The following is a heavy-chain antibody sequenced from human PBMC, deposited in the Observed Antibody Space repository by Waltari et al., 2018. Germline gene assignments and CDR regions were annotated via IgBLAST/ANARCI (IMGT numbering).Heavy chain of an antibody. V-gene: IGHV3-23*04. CDR3: AKDLLTVLYDFWSGYYTLFDY. CDR1: GFTFSSYA. J-gene: IGHJ4*02. CDR2: IRCSGGST. Sequence: EVQLVESGGGLVQPGGSLRLSCAASGFTFSSYAMSWVRQAPGKGLEWVSAIRCSGGSTYYADSVKGRFTISRDNSKNTLYLQMNSLRAEDTAVYYCAKDLLTVLYDFWSGYYTLFDYWGQGTLVTVSS. D-gene: IGHD3-3*01.